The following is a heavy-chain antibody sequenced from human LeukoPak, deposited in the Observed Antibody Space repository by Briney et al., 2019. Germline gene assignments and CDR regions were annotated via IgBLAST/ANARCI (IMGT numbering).Heavy chain of an antibody. V-gene: IGHV4-39*07. D-gene: IGHD3-10*01. CDR1: GYPVSTSNYY. J-gene: IGHJ3*02. CDR3: ARVDYYGSGGDI. CDR2: IYTSGST. Sequence: SETLSLTCTVSGYPVSTSNYYWGWVRQPPGKGLEWIGRIYTSGSTNYNPPLKSRVTISVDTSKNQFSLKLSSVTAADTAVYYCARVDYYGSGGDIWGQGTMVTISS.